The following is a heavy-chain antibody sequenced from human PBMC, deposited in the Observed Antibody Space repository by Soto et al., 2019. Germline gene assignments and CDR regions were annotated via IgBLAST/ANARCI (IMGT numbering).Heavy chain of an antibody. V-gene: IGHV4-59*08. CDR3: ARHVTMGATTGIFYYGMDV. CDR2: ISYNGSL. Sequence: QVQLQESGPGLVKPSETLSLTCTVSGDSISPYYWSWIRRPPGKELEWIGYISYNGSLNYNPSLKSRVTISIDTXKNPSFLSLNSVTAADAAVYYCARHVTMGATTGIFYYGMDVWGQGTTVTVSS. J-gene: IGHJ6*02. D-gene: IGHD1-26*01. CDR1: GDSISPYY.